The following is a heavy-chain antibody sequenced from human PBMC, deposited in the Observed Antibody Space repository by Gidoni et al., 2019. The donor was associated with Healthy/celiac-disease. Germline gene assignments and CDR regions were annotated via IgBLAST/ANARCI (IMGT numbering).Heavy chain of an antibody. CDR2: IYSGGST. J-gene: IGHJ5*02. Sequence: EVQLVESGGGLTHPRCSLLPSCSASGFTVSSNYMIWVRQAPGKGLEWVSGIYSGGSTYYADTVKGRLTISRDNSKNTLYLQMNSLRAEDTAVYYCARIGMIAGWFDPWGQGTLVTVSS. CDR1: GFTVSSNY. V-gene: IGHV3-53*01. CDR3: ARIGMIAGWFDP. D-gene: IGHD1-26*01.